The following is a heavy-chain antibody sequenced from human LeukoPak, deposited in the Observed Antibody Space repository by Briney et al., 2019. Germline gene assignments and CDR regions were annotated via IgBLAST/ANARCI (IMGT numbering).Heavy chain of an antibody. J-gene: IGHJ4*02. D-gene: IGHD5-18*01. CDR2: ANVGGHR. CDR3: ARDREHSYGSDFGH. V-gene: IGHV4-4*07. CDR1: GGYIHTYY. Sequence: SETLSLTCTVSGGYIHTYYWAWIRQPAGKGPEWVGRANVGGHRDYNPSLKSRVSMSIDESANQFSLNLMSVTAADTAVYYCARDREHSYGSDFGHWGQGILVTVSA.